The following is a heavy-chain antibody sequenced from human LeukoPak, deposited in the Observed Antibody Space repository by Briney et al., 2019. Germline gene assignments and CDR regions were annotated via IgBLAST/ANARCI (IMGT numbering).Heavy chain of an antibody. Sequence: GGSLRLSCAASGFTFSDYYMSWIRQAPGKGLEWVSYISSSGSTIYYADSVKGRFTISRDNAKNSLYLQMNSLRAEDTAVYYCAREYSSSHYYYYYIDVWGKGTTVTVSS. D-gene: IGHD6-6*01. J-gene: IGHJ6*03. V-gene: IGHV3-11*04. CDR1: GFTFSDYY. CDR3: AREYSSSHYYYYYIDV. CDR2: ISSSGSTI.